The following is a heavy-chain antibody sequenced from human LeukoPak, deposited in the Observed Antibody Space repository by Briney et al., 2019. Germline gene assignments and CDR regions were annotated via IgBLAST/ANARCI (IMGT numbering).Heavy chain of an antibody. J-gene: IGHJ6*04. CDR3: ARSRVSMVRGVGYYYYGMDV. CDR1: GYTFTSYG. CDR2: ISAYNGNT. V-gene: IGHV1-18*04. D-gene: IGHD3-10*01. Sequence: ASVKVSCKASGYTFTSYGISWVRQAPGQGLEWMGWISAYNGNTNYAQKLQGRVTMTTDTSTSTAYMELRSLRSDDTAVYYCARSRVSMVRGVGYYYYGMDVWGKGTTVTVSS.